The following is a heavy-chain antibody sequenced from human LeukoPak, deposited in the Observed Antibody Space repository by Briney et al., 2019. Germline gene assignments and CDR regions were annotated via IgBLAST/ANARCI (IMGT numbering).Heavy chain of an antibody. CDR3: TTGGGARPLRYYFDS. V-gene: IGHV3-15*05. CDR2: IKSKADGCAL. CDR1: GLTFTSAW. D-gene: IGHD3-9*01. Sequence: GRSLRLSCAASGLTFTSAWMYWIRQAPRKGLEWVARIKSKADGCALDYAAPVKARFNISRDEPRATLSLQMDTVRTQHTAVYYCTTGGGARPLRYYFDSWGQGALVTVSS. J-gene: IGHJ4*02.